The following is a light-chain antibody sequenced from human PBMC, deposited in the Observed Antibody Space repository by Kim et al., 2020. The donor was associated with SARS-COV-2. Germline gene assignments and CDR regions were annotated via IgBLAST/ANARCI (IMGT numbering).Light chain of an antibody. Sequence: ELTQDPAVSVALGQTVRITCQGDNLRSYHASWYQQKPGQAPVLVMYGRNSRPSGIPDRFSGSSSGNTASLTITGAQAEDEADYYCNSRDNSGDHPFGGG. J-gene: IGLJ2*01. CDR2: GRN. CDR3: NSRDNSGDHP. CDR1: NLRSYH. V-gene: IGLV3-19*01.